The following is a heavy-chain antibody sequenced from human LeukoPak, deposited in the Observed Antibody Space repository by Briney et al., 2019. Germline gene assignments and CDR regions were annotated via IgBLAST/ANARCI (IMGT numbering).Heavy chain of an antibody. D-gene: IGHD1-26*01. CDR1: GGSFSGYY. CDR2: INHSGAT. Sequence: SSETLSLTCAVYGGSFSGYYWSWIRQPPGKGLELIGEINHSGATNYNPSLKSRVTISVDTSKNYLSLKLSSVTVADTAVYYCARALLVFDYWGQGTLVTVSS. CDR3: ARALLVFDY. J-gene: IGHJ4*02. V-gene: IGHV4-34*01.